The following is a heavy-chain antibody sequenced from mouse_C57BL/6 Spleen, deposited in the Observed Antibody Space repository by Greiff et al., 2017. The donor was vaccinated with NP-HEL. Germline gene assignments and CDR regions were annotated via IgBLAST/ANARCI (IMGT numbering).Heavy chain of an antibody. CDR2: IDPSDSYT. D-gene: IGHD2-4*01. V-gene: IGHV1-69*01. Sequence: QVQLQQPGAELVMPGASVKLSCKASGYTFTSYWMHWVKQRPGQGLEWIGEIDPSDSYTNYNQKFKGKSTLTVDKASSTACMQLSSLTSEDSAVYYCARGYYDYWYYFDYWGQGTTLTVSS. CDR1: GYTFTSYW. CDR3: ARGYYDYWYYFDY. J-gene: IGHJ2*01.